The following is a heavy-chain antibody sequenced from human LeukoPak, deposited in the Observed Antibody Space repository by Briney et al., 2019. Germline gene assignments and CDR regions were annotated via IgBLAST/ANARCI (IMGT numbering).Heavy chain of an antibody. D-gene: IGHD3-10*01. CDR3: AKDHYFYYGSGSYPYYFDY. J-gene: IGHJ4*02. CDR2: ISYDGSNK. Sequence: GGSLRLSCAASGFTFSSYAMHWVRQAPGKGLEWVAVISYDGSNKYYADSVKGRFTISRDNSKNTLYLQMNSLRAEDTAVYYCAKDHYFYYGSGSYPYYFDYWGQGTLVTVSS. V-gene: IGHV3-30*04. CDR1: GFTFSSYA.